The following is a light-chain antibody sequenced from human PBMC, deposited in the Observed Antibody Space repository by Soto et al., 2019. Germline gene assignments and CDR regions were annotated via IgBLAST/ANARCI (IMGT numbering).Light chain of an antibody. CDR3: AAWDDSLNSVV. Sequence: QSVLTQPPSASGTPGQRVTISCSGSSSNIGSKTVNWYQQLPGTAPKLLIYSNNQRPSGVPGRFSGSKSGTSASLAIRGLQSEDEADYYCAAWDDSLNSVVVGGGTKVTVL. CDR1: SSNIGSKT. CDR2: SNN. V-gene: IGLV1-44*01. J-gene: IGLJ2*01.